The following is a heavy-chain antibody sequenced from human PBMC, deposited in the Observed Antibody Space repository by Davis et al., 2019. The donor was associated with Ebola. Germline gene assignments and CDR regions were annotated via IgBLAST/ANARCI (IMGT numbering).Heavy chain of an antibody. V-gene: IGHV1-69*05. CDR2: IIPIFGTA. Sequence: KISCAASGFTFSSYWMSWVRQAPGQGLEWMGGIIPIFGTANYAQKFQGRVTMTRNTSISTAYMELSSLRSEDTAVYYCARGRGSGWYLDYFDYWGQGTLVTVSS. CDR1: GFTFSSYW. D-gene: IGHD6-19*01. J-gene: IGHJ4*02. CDR3: ARGRGSGWYLDYFDY.